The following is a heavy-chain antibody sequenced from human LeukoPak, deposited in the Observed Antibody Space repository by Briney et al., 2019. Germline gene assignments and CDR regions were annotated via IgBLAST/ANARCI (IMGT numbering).Heavy chain of an antibody. Sequence: GGSLRLSCAASGFTFSIYWMHWVRLPPGKGLEWVSRINSDGSRTSYADSVKGRFTISRDNAKNILYLQMNSLTVEDTAVYYCARGTTGTRFYFDFWGQGTLVTVSS. V-gene: IGHV3-74*01. CDR1: GFTFSIYW. D-gene: IGHD1-1*01. CDR3: ARGTTGTRFYFDF. CDR2: INSDGSRT. J-gene: IGHJ4*02.